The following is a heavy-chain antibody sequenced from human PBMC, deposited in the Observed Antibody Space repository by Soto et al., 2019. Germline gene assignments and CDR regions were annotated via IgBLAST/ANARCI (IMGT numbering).Heavy chain of an antibody. D-gene: IGHD6-13*01. Sequence: QVQLVQSGAEVKEPGASVKVSCKASGYTFTNYDINWIRQATGQGPEWMGWVNPNSGNTGYAQKFQGRVIMTSSTAINTAYMELKTLQPEDTAVYYCVPPTFRGLAADVWGQGTPVTVSS. V-gene: IGHV1-8*01. CDR1: GYTFTNYD. CDR2: VNPNSGNT. J-gene: IGHJ6*02. CDR3: VPPTFRGLAADV.